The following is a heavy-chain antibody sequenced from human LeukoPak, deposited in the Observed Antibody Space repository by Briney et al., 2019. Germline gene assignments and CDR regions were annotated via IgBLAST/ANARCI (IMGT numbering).Heavy chain of an antibody. CDR3: AKVRGSYFFDY. J-gene: IGHJ4*02. Sequence: GGFLRLSCAASGFTFSSYWMHWVRQAPGKGLEWVSAISGSGGSTYYADSVKGRFTISRDNSKNTLYLQMNSLRAEDTAVYYCAKVRGSYFFDYWGQGTLVTVSS. CDR2: ISGSGGST. V-gene: IGHV3-23*01. CDR1: GFTFSSYW. D-gene: IGHD1-26*01.